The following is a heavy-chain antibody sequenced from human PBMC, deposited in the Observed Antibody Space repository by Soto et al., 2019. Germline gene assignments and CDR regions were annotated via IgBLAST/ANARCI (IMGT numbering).Heavy chain of an antibody. D-gene: IGHD3-10*01. Sequence: QVQLVESGGGVVQPGRSLRLSCAASGFTFSSYGMHWVRQAPGKGLEWVAVIWYDGSNKYYADSVKGRFTISRDNSKNTLYLQMNSLRAEDTAVYYCARDNLWFGEPREYFVYWGQGTLVTVSS. CDR3: ARDNLWFGEPREYFVY. CDR1: GFTFSSYG. V-gene: IGHV3-33*01. CDR2: IWYDGSNK. J-gene: IGHJ4*02.